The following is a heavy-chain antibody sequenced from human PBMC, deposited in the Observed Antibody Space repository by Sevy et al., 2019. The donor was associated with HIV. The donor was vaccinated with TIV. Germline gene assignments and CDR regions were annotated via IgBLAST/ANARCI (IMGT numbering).Heavy chain of an antibody. J-gene: IGHJ4*02. V-gene: IGHV1-18*04. D-gene: IGHD3-16*02. CDR2: ISAYNGNT. CDR3: ARGAFTFGGVIDLDY. CDR1: GYTFTSYG. Sequence: ASVKVSCKASGYTFTSYGISWVRQAPGQGLEWMGWISAYNGNTNYAQKLQGRVTMTTDTSTSTAYMELRSLRSDDTAVYYCARGAFTFGGVIDLDYWGQGTLVTVSS.